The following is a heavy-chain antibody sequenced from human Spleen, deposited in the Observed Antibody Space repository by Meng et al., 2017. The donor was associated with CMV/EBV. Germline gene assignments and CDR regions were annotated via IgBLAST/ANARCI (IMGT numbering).Heavy chain of an antibody. CDR2: IYDDASST. V-gene: IGHV3-23*03. CDR1: GITFNTYA. CDR3: ARGGWYFDY. Sequence: RLSCAASGITFNTYAMSWVRQTPGKGLEWVSVIYDDASSTFYADSVKGRFTISRDNSKDTLYLQMNSLRGEDTAVYYCARGGWYFDYWGQGTLVTVSS. D-gene: IGHD3-10*01. J-gene: IGHJ4*02.